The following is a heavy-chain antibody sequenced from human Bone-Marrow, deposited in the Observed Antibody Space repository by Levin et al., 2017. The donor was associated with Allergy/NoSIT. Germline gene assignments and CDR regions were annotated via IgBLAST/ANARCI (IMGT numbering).Heavy chain of an antibody. CDR2: IYYSGST. J-gene: IGHJ6*02. CDR3: ARALRFFGVEV. Sequence: PSQTLSLTCTVSGDSMNTYYWTWIRRPPGKGLEWLGQIYYSGSTKYNPSLRSRITISVDMSRNQFSLKMRSVTAADTAVYYCARALRFFGVEVWGQGTTVT. V-gene: IGHV4-59*01. D-gene: IGHD3-3*01. CDR1: GDSMNTYY.